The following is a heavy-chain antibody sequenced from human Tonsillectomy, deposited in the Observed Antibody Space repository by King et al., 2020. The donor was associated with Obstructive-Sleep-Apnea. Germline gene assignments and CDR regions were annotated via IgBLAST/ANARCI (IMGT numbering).Heavy chain of an antibody. Sequence: DVQLVESGGGLVQPGGSLRLSCAASGFTFSSYAMSWVRQAPGKGLEWVSAIIGSGGSTYYADSVKGRFTISRDNSRNTLYLQMNSLRAEDTAVYYCAKDGQDIVVVVAATGAEYFQHWGQGTLVTVSS. CDR2: IIGSGGST. D-gene: IGHD2-15*01. V-gene: IGHV3-23*04. CDR1: GFTFSSYA. J-gene: IGHJ1*01. CDR3: AKDGQDIVVVVAATGAEYFQH.